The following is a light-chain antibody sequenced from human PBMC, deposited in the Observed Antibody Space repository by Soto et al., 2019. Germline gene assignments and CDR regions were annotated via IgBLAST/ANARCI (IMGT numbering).Light chain of an antibody. CDR3: QQYYTTPVT. J-gene: IGKJ1*01. CDR2: WAS. Sequence: DIVMTQSPDSRAVSLGESSNINCKSSQSLLHLAWYQQKPGQPPKLLIYWASTRESVVHDRFSGSASGTDFTLTISSLQAEDVAIYYCQQYYTTPVTFGQGTKVELK. CDR1: QSLLH. V-gene: IGKV4-1*01.